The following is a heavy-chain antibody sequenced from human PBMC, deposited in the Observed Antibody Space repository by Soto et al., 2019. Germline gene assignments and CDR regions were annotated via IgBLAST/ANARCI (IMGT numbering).Heavy chain of an antibody. V-gene: IGHV1-69*13. CDR3: ARGGWLQFYYYYGMDV. Sequence: SVKVSCKASGGTCSSYAISWVRQAPGQGLEWMGGIIPIFGTANYAQKFQGRVTITADESTSTAYMELSSLRSEDTAVYYCARGGWLQFYYYYGMDVWGQGTTVTVSS. CDR2: IIPIFGTA. CDR1: GGTCSSYA. D-gene: IGHD5-12*01. J-gene: IGHJ6*02.